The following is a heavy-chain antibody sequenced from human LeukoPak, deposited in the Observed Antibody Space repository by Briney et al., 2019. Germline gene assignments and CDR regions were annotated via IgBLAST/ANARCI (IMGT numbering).Heavy chain of an antibody. D-gene: IGHD6-13*01. Sequence: RGESLKISCKGSGYSFTNYWIDWVRQMPGKGLEWMGIIYPGDSDTRYSPSFQGQVTISADKSISTAYLQWSSLKASDTAMYYCARAKAYSSSRYYFDYWGQGTLVTVSS. CDR2: IYPGDSDT. CDR3: ARAKAYSSSRYYFDY. V-gene: IGHV5-51*01. J-gene: IGHJ4*02. CDR1: GYSFTNYW.